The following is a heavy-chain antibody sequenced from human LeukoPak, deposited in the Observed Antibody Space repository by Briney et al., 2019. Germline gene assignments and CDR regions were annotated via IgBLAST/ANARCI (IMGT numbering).Heavy chain of an antibody. V-gene: IGHV1-69*13. CDR2: IIPIFGTA. D-gene: IGHD6-19*01. Sequence: ASVKVSCKASGGTFSSYAISWVRQAPGQGLEWMGGIIPIFGTANYAQKFQGRVTITADESTSTAYMELSRLRSDDTAVYYCARTDSSGWYGFDPWGQGTLVTVSS. CDR1: GGTFSSYA. CDR3: ARTDSSGWYGFDP. J-gene: IGHJ5*02.